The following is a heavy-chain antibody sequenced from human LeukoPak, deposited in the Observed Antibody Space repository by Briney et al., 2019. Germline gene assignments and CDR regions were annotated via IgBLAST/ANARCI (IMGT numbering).Heavy chain of an antibody. CDR2: ISGSGGST. J-gene: IGHJ4*02. CDR1: GFTFTSYA. D-gene: IGHD6-19*01. V-gene: IGHV3-23*01. CDR3: AKDQGGGCFDY. Sequence: GGSLRLSCAASGFTFTSYAMTWVRQAPGKGLEWVSAISGSGGSTYYADSVKGRFTISRDNSKNTLYVQMNSLRVEDTAVYYCAKDQGGGCFDYWGQGTLVTVSS.